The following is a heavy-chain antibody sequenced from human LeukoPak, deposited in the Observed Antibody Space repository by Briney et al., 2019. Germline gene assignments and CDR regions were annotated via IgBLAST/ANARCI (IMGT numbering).Heavy chain of an antibody. CDR3: ARDPSGP. Sequence: SETLSLTCAVYGGSFSGYYWSWIRQHPGKGLEWIGYIYYSGSTYYNPSLKSRVTISVDTSKNQFSLKLSSVTAADTAVYYCARDPSGPWGQGTLVTVSS. CDR2: IYYSGST. CDR1: GGSFSGYY. V-gene: IGHV4-31*11. J-gene: IGHJ5*02.